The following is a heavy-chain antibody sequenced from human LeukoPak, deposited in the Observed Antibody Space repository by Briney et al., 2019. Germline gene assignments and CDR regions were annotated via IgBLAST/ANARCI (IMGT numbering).Heavy chain of an antibody. CDR3: ASPPFGCSSTSCYGY. CDR1: GFTFSSYS. D-gene: IGHD2-2*01. J-gene: IGHJ4*02. Sequence: GGSLRLSCAASGFTFSSYSMNWVRQAPGKGLEWVSYISSSSSTIYYADSVKGRFSISRVNAKSSLYLQMNSLRAEDTAVYYCASPPFGCSSTSCYGYWGQGTLVSVSS. V-gene: IGHV3-48*01. CDR2: ISSSSSTI.